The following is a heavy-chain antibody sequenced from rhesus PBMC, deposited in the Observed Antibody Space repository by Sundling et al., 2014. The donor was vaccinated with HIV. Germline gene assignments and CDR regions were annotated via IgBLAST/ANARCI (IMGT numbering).Heavy chain of an antibody. D-gene: IGHD1-26*01. V-gene: IGHV3-54*02. CDR3: ARDSNWNYSSDLDS. CDR2: IWYDGSKK. Sequence: EVQLVESGGGLVQPGGSLRLSCAASGFTFSTYGMHWVRQAPGKGLEWVAVIWYDGSKKYYADSVRDRFTISRDNSKNILYLQMNNLKLEDTAVYYCARDSNWNYSSDLDSWGQGGRRHRLL. CDR1: GFTFSTYG. J-gene: IGHJ6*01.